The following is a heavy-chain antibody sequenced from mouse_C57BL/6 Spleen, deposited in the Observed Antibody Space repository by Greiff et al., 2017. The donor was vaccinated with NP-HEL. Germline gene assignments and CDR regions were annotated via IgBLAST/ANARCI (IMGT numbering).Heavy chain of an antibody. Sequence: EVQGVESGEGLVKPGGSLKLSCAASGFTFSSYAMSWVRQTPEKRLEWVAYISSGGDYIYYADTVKGRFTISRDNARNTLYLQMSSLKSEDTAMYYCTREARLRSWYFDVWGTGTTVTVSS. CDR1: GFTFSSYA. CDR3: TREARLRSWYFDV. V-gene: IGHV5-9-1*02. D-gene: IGHD1-1*01. CDR2: ISSGGDYI. J-gene: IGHJ1*03.